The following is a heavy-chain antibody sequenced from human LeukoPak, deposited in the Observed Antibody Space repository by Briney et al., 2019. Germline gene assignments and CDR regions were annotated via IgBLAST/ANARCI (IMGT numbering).Heavy chain of an antibody. V-gene: IGHV1-18*04. CDR1: GYTFTGYY. CDR2: TSAYNDKT. D-gene: IGHD1-1*01. Sequence: GASVKVSCKASGYTFTGYYMHWVRQAPGQGPEWMGWTSAYNDKTKYAQKLEGRVTLTTDTSTSTAYMEMRSLRSDDTAVYYCARGTYFDYWGQGTLVTVSS. CDR3: ARGTYFDY. J-gene: IGHJ4*02.